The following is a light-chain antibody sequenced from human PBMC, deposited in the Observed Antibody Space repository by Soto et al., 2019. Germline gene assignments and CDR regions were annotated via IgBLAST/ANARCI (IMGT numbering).Light chain of an antibody. V-gene: IGLV1-44*01. CDR1: RSDIGSNS. CDR2: NNN. Sequence: QSVLTQPPSASGTPGQTVIISCSGSRSDIGSNSVNWYQHLPGTAPKLLIYNNNQRPSGVPDRFSGSKSGTSASLAIRGLQSDDEADYYCAAWDYSLAGTVFGTGSKGTVL. CDR3: AAWDYSLAGTV. J-gene: IGLJ1*01.